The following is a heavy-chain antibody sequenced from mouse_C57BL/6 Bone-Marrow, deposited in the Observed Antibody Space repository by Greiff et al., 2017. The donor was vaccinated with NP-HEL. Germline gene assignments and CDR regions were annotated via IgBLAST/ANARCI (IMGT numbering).Heavy chain of an antibody. J-gene: IGHJ3*01. V-gene: IGHV1-50*01. CDR2: IDPCDSYT. Sequence: VQLQQPGAELVKPGASVKLSCKASGYTFTTYWMQWVKQRPGQGLEWIGEIDPCDSYTNYNQKFKGKATLTVDTSSSTANMQLSSLTSEDSAVYYCARKAYYGRSYEFAYWGQGTLVTVSA. CDR3: ARKAYYGRSYEFAY. D-gene: IGHD1-1*01. CDR1: GYTFTTYW.